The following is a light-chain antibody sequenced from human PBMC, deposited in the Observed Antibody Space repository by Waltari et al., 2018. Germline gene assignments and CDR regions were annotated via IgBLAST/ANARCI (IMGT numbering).Light chain of an antibody. CDR1: SSDVGGYNY. Sequence: QSALTQPASVSGSPGQSITISCTGTSSDVGGYNYVSWYQHHPGKAPKLIIYEVAKRPSGVSYSFSGSKSGNTASLTISGLQAEDEADYYCHSHTSSITTVIFGGGTKLTV. CDR2: EVA. CDR3: HSHTSSITTVI. J-gene: IGLJ2*01. V-gene: IGLV2-14*01.